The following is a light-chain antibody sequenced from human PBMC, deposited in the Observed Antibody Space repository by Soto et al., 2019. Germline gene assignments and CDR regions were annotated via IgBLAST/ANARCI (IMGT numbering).Light chain of an antibody. CDR1: QGISSY. CDR3: QQYYSYPLF. J-gene: IGKJ4*01. CDR2: AAS. V-gene: IGKV1-8*01. Sequence: IRMTQSPSSLSASTGDRVTITCRASQGISSYLAWYQQKPGKAPKLLIYAASTLQSGVPSRFSGSGSGTDFTLTISCLQSEDFATYYCQQYYSYPLFFGGGTKVEIK.